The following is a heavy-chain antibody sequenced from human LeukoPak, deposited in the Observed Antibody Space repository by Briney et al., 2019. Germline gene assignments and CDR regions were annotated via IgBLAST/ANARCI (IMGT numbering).Heavy chain of an antibody. CDR1: GGSISSGSYY. CDR3: ARMFEESDY. V-gene: IGHV4-61*10. J-gene: IGHJ4*02. Sequence: SESLSLTCTVSGGSISSGSYYWSWIRQPAGKGLEWIGYIYYSGSTNYNPSLKSRVTISVDTSKNQFSLKLSSVTAADTAVYYCARMFEESDYWGQGTLVTVSS. D-gene: IGHD3-10*02. CDR2: IYYSGST.